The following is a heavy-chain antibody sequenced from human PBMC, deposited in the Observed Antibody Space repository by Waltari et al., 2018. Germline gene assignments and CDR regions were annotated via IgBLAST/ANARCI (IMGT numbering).Heavy chain of an antibody. J-gene: IGHJ4*02. D-gene: IGHD3-9*01. Sequence: QVQLQQWGVGLLKPPETLSLTCAVYGGSFSGYYWSWNRQPPGKGLEWIGEINHSGSTNYNPSLKSRVTISVDTSKNQFSLKLSSVTAADTAVYYCARVSGDWLPFDYWGQGTLVTVSS. CDR1: GGSFSGYY. CDR2: INHSGST. V-gene: IGHV4-34*01. CDR3: ARVSGDWLPFDY.